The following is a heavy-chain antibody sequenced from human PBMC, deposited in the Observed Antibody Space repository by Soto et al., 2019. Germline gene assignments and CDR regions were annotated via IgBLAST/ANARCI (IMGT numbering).Heavy chain of an antibody. CDR1: GGYISSGGYY. V-gene: IGHV4-31*03. CDR3: ARASPTYYYDSSGPPDY. D-gene: IGHD3-22*01. CDR2: IYYSGST. J-gene: IGHJ4*02. Sequence: TLSLTCSVSGGYISSGGYYWSLNSQHPGKGLEWIGYIYYSGSTYYNPSLKSRVTISVDTSKNQFSLKLSSVTAADTAVYYCARASPTYYYDSSGPPDYLGQGTLDIVSS.